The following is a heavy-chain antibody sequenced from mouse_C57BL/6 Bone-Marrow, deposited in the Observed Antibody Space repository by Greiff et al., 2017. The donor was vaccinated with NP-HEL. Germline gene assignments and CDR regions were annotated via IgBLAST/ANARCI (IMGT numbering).Heavy chain of an antibody. CDR3: ARSGYGNYFDY. D-gene: IGHD2-10*02. Sequence: QVQLQQPGAELVKPGASVKLSCKASGYTFTSYWMHWVKQRPGQGLEWIGMIHPNSGSTNYNEKFKSRATLTVDKSSSTAYMQLSSLTSEDSAVYYCARSGYGNYFDYWGQGTTLTVSS. J-gene: IGHJ2*01. CDR2: IHPNSGST. V-gene: IGHV1-64*01. CDR1: GYTFTSYW.